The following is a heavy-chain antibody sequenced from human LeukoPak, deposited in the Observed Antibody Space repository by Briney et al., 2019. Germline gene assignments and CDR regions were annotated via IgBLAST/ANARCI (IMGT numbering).Heavy chain of an antibody. D-gene: IGHD4-17*01. J-gene: IGHJ6*02. CDR1: GFTFSSYE. V-gene: IGHV3-48*03. Sequence: GGSLRLSCAASGFTFSSYEMNWVRQAPGKGLEWVSYISSSGSTIYYADSVKGQFTISRDNAKNSPYLQMNSLRAEDTAVYYCARDGDYAYGMDVWGQGTTVTVSS. CDR3: ARDGDYAYGMDV. CDR2: ISSSGSTI.